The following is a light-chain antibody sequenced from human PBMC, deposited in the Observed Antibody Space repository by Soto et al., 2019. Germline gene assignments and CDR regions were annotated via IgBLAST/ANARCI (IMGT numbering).Light chain of an antibody. V-gene: IGKV1-5*03. CDR1: QSISRW. CDR2: EAS. CDR3: QQFTHYPFS. Sequence: DIQMPQSTSALSSSVGDRVTITCRASQSISRWWAWYQQKPGKAPKLLIYEASSLESGVPSRFSGSGAGTELTLTISSLQPDEFATYCCQQFTHYPFSFGPGNKVDI. J-gene: IGKJ3*01.